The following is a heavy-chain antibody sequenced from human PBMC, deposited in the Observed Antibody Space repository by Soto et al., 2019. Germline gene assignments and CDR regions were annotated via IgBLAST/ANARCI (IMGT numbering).Heavy chain of an antibody. CDR3: ARVDTRKQGGFDP. CDR2: MYYSGST. V-gene: IGHV4-59*01. Sequence: QVQLQESGPGLVKPSETLSLTCTVSGGSISTYYWSWIRQPPGKGLECIGYMYYSGSTNYNPSLKSRVTMSVDTSKNQFSLKLSSVTAADTAVYYCARVDTRKQGGFDPWGQGTLVTVSS. CDR1: GGSISTYY. D-gene: IGHD2-2*01. J-gene: IGHJ5*02.